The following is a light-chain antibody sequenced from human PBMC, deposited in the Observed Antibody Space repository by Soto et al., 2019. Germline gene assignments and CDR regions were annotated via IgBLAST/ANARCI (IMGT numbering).Light chain of an antibody. V-gene: IGKV1-5*01. CDR1: QTISSW. J-gene: IGKJ1*01. CDR3: QQYNSYSPWT. CDR2: DAS. Sequence: HLTQSRSTLSGTLEDRVTITCRASQTISSWLAWYQQKPGKAPKLLIYDASSLESGVPSRFSGSGSGTEFTLTISSLQPDDFATYYCQQYNSYSPWTFAQGAKVDI.